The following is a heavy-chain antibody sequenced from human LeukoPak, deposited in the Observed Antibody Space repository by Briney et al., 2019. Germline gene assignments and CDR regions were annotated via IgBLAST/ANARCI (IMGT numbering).Heavy chain of an antibody. V-gene: IGHV3-15*01. CDR3: TTKAEAVAGFHY. Sequence: PGESLRLSCAASGFTFTNAWMSWVRQAPGKGLEWVGRITSKSYGGTTDYAAPVKGRFTISRDDSQNTLLLQMHSLKTEDTAVYYCTTKAEAVAGFHYWGQGTLVTVSS. D-gene: IGHD6-19*01. J-gene: IGHJ4*02. CDR2: ITSKSYGGTT. CDR1: GFTFTNAW.